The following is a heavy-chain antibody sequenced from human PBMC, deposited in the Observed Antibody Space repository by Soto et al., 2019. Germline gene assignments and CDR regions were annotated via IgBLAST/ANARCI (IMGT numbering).Heavy chain of an antibody. CDR1: GGSISSGGYS. D-gene: IGHD6-13*01. CDR2: IYHSGST. V-gene: IGHV4-30-2*01. CDR3: ARGHSSSLNY. Sequence: SETLSLTCAVSGGSISSGGYSWSWIRQPPGKGLEWIGYIYHSGSTYYNPSLKSRVTISVDRSKNQFSLKLSSVTAADTAVYYCARGHSSSLNYWGQGTLVTVSS. J-gene: IGHJ4*02.